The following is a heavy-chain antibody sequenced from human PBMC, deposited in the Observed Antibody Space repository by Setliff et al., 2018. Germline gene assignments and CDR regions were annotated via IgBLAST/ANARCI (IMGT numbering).Heavy chain of an antibody. J-gene: IGHJ4*02. CDR2: INSDGSST. CDR3: ARDRGGGLYDY. V-gene: IGHV3-20*04. Sequence: GGSLRLSCAASGFTFDDYVFSWVRQAPGKGLEWVSRINSDGSSTSYADSVKGRFTISRDNAKNSLYLQMNSLRAEDTAVYYCARDRGGGLYDYWGRGTLVTVSS. CDR1: GFTFDDYV. D-gene: IGHD3-16*01.